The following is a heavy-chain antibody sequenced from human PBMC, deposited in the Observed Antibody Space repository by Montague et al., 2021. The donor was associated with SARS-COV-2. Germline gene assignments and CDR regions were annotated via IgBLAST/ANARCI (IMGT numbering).Heavy chain of an antibody. Sequence: SETLSLTCTVSGDSISSCYWNWIRQPPGKGLEWIGNIYNSWSTNYNPSVKSRGAISVYTAKNQFSLKLNSVTATDAAVYDYARGGGYSSVGSCDYCFETWGQGTMVTVSS. J-gene: IGHJ5*02. CDR2: IYNSWST. D-gene: IGHD2-15*01. CDR3: ARGGGYSSVGSCDYCFET. CDR1: GDSISSCY. V-gene: IGHV4-59*01.